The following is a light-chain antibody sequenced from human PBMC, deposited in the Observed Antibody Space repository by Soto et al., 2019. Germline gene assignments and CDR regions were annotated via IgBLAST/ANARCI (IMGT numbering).Light chain of an antibody. V-gene: IGLV2-14*01. CDR3: SSYTSSSTLVV. Sequence: QSALTQPASVSGSPGQSITISCTGTSSDVGGYNYVSWCQQHPGKAPKLMISDVSNRPSGVSNRFSGSKSGNTASLTISGVQAEDEADYYCSSYTSSSTLVVFGTGTKLTVL. CDR1: SSDVGGYNY. J-gene: IGLJ1*01. CDR2: DVS.